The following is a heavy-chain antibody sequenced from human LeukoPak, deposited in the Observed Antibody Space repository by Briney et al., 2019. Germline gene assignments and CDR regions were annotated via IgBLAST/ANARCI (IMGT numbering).Heavy chain of an antibody. CDR2: INHSGST. Sequence: PSETLSLTCAVYGGSFSGYYWSWIRQPPGKGLEWIGEINHSGSTNYNPSLKSRVTISVDTSKNQFSLKLSSVTAADTAVYYCARGGYYYDSSGCYGRWENYYYYYMDVWGKGTTVTVSS. CDR3: ARGGYYYDSSGCYGRWENYYYYYMDV. CDR1: GGSFSGYY. V-gene: IGHV4-34*01. D-gene: IGHD3-22*01. J-gene: IGHJ6*03.